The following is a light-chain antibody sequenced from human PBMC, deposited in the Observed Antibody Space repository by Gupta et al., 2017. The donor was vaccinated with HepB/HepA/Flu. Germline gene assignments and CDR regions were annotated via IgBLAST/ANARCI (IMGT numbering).Light chain of an antibody. Sequence: QSALTQPPSASGSPGQSVTISCTGTSSDVGRYNYDSWYQLHPGKAPKLMIYDVTNRPSGVPDRFSGSKSGNTASLTVSGLQAEDEADYYCSSYAGSNNFVFGTGTKVTVL. J-gene: IGLJ1*01. CDR1: SSDVGRYNY. V-gene: IGLV2-8*01. CDR3: SSYAGSNNFV. CDR2: DVT.